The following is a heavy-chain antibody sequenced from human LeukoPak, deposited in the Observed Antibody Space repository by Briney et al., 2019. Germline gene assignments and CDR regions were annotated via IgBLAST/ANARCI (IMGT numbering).Heavy chain of an antibody. CDR2: IYYSGST. D-gene: IGHD1-26*01. J-gene: IGHJ4*02. CDR1: GVSISSSNSY. CDR3: ARDLASGSYYSDY. Sequence: PSETLSLTCTVSGVSISSSNSYWGWIRQPPGKGLEWIGSIYYSGSTYYNPSLKSRVTISVDTSKNQFSLKLSSVTAADTAVYYCARDLASGSYYSDYWGQGTLVTVSS. V-gene: IGHV4-39*07.